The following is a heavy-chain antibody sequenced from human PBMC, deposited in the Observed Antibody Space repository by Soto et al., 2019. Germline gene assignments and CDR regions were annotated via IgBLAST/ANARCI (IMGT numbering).Heavy chain of an antibody. V-gene: IGHV3-33*01. D-gene: IGHD5-18*01. J-gene: IGHJ6*02. CDR3: ARDLRYSYAPYYYYGMDV. CDR1: GFTFSSYG. CDR2: IWYDGSNK. Sequence: LRLSCAASGFTFSSYGMHWVRQAPGKGLEWVAVIWYDGSNKYYADSVKGRFTISRDNSKNTLYLQMNSLRAEDTAVYYCARDLRYSYAPYYYYGMDVWGQGTTVTVSS.